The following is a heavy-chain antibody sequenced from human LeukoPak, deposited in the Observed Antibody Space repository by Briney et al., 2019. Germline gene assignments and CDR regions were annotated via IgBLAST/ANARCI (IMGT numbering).Heavy chain of an antibody. CDR1: GCTFSSYA. CDR3: ANRGKYYFDY. J-gene: IGHJ4*02. D-gene: IGHD3-16*01. V-gene: IGHV3-23*01. Sequence: GGSLRLSCAASGCTFSSYAMSWVRQAPGKGLEWVSTISGSGGGTYYADSVKGRFTISRDTSKNTLYLQVNSLRVEDTAVYYCANRGKYYFDYWGQGTLVTVSS. CDR2: ISGSGGGT.